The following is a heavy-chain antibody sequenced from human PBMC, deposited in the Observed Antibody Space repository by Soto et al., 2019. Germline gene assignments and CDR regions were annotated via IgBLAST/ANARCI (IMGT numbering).Heavy chain of an antibody. CDR2: ISAYNGNT. D-gene: IGHD3-10*01. V-gene: IGHV1-18*01. CDR3: ARSGVLLWYGEFEYYFDY. Sequence: ASVKVSCKASGYTFTSYGISWVRQAPGQGXEWMGWISAYNGNTNYAQKLQGRVTMTTDTSTSTAYMELRSLRSDDTAVYYCARSGVLLWYGEFEYYFDYWGQGTLVTVSS. CDR1: GYTFTSYG. J-gene: IGHJ4*02.